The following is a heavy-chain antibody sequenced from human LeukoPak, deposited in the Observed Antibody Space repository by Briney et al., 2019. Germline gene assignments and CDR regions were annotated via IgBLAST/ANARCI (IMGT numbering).Heavy chain of an antibody. D-gene: IGHD6-13*01. V-gene: IGHV1-18*01. Sequence: ASVKVSXKASGYTFTSNTINWVRQAPGQGLELMGWVSAYNGNTNYAQKFQGRVTMTTDTSTSRAYMELRSLRSDDTAVYYCARGAGLSSSWYIDYWGQGTLVTVSS. CDR1: GYTFTSNT. CDR2: VSAYNGNT. CDR3: ARGAGLSSSWYIDY. J-gene: IGHJ4*02.